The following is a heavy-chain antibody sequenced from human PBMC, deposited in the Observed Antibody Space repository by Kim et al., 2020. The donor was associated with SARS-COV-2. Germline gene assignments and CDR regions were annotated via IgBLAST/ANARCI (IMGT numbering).Heavy chain of an antibody. J-gene: IGHJ4*02. CDR3: ARTLDILTGYLFH. D-gene: IGHD3-9*01. CDR1: GGTFSSYA. CDR2: IIPIFGTA. Sequence: SVKVSCKASGGTFSSYAISWVRQAPGQGLEWMGGIIPIFGTANYAQKFQGRVTITADESTSTAYMELSSLRSEDTAVYYCARTLDILTGYLFHWGQGTLVTVSS. V-gene: IGHV1-69*13.